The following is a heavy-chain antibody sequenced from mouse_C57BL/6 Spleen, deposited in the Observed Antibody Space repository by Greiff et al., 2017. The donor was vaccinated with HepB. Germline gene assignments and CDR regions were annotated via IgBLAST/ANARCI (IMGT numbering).Heavy chain of an antibody. Sequence: EVKLVESGGGLVKPGGSLKLSCAASGFTFSDYGMHWVRQAPEKGLEWVAYISSGSSTIYYADTVKGRFTISRDNAKNTLFLQMTSLRAEDTAMYYCARNDYYGSSLYAMDYWGQGTSVTVSS. V-gene: IGHV5-17*01. CDR3: ARNDYYGSSLYAMDY. J-gene: IGHJ4*01. CDR1: GFTFSDYG. D-gene: IGHD1-1*01. CDR2: ISSGSSTI.